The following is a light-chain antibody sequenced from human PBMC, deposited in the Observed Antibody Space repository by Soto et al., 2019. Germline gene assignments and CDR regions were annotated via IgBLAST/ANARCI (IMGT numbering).Light chain of an antibody. Sequence: EIVTTQSPPNLSGSPGERATPYCMSSQSVSSNLAWYQQKPGQAHRLIIYDAYNRATGIPDRFSGSGSGTDFTLTISTLEPEDFAVYYCQKRSAWPQIPLGHAKRLELK. V-gene: IGKV3-11*01. CDR3: QKRSAWPQIP. CDR1: QSVSSN. CDR2: DAY. J-gene: IGKJ5*01.